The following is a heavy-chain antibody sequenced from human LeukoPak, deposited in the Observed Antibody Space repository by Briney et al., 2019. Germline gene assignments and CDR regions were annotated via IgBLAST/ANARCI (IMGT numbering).Heavy chain of an antibody. Sequence: SETLSLTCTVSGGSISSYYWSWIRQPAGKGLEWIGRIYTSGSTNYNPSLKSRVTMSVDTSKNQFSLKLSSVTAADTAVYYCARDNCSSTSCNKSYYYYYYMDVWGKGTTVTVSS. CDR1: GGSISSYY. V-gene: IGHV4-4*07. J-gene: IGHJ6*03. D-gene: IGHD2-2*01. CDR3: ARDNCSSTSCNKSYYYYYYMDV. CDR2: IYTSGST.